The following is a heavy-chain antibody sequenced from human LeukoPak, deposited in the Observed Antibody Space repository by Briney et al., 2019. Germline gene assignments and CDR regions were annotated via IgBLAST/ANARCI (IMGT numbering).Heavy chain of an antibody. J-gene: IGHJ4*02. CDR1: GDSISSNSYY. CDR2: IYYSGST. D-gene: IGHD3-16*01. Sequence: SETLSLTCTVSGDSISSNSYYWGWIRQPPGKGLEWIGMIYYSGSTYYNPSLKSRVTISVDTSKNQFSLKLSSVTAADTAIYYCASHQYAYIHIFHYWGQGTLVTVPS. CDR3: ASHQYAYIHIFHY. V-gene: IGHV4-39*01.